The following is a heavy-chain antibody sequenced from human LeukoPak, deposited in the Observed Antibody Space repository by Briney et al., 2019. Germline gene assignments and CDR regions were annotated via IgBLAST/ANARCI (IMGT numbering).Heavy chain of an antibody. Sequence: GGSLRLSCAASGFTFSSYSMNWVRQAPGKGLEWVSSISSCSSYIYYADSVKGRFTISRDNAKNSLYLQMNSLRAEDTAVYYCARLRGGDIDSWGQGTLVTVSS. CDR3: ARLRGGDIDS. CDR1: GFTFSSYS. CDR2: ISSCSSYI. V-gene: IGHV3-21*01. D-gene: IGHD2-21*01. J-gene: IGHJ4*02.